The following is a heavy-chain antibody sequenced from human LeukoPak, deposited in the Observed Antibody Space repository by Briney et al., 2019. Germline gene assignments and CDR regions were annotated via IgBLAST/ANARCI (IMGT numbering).Heavy chain of an antibody. CDR1: GYTFTGYY. V-gene: IGHV1-2*02. Sequence: ASVKVSCKASGYTFTGYYMHWVRQAPGQGLEWMGWINPNSGGTNYAQKFQGRVTMTRDTSISTAYMELSRLRSDDTAVYYCARWAAAGDPYYYYYMDVWGKGTTVTVS. D-gene: IGHD6-13*01. J-gene: IGHJ6*03. CDR2: INPNSGGT. CDR3: ARWAAAGDPYYYYYMDV.